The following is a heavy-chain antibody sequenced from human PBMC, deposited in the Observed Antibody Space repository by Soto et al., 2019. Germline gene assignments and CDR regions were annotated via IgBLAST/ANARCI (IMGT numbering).Heavy chain of an antibody. J-gene: IGHJ4*01. V-gene: IGHV3-30-3*01. CDR1: GFAINIYA. CDR3: ARSSGVPTPDFDY. CDR2: ISHDGTNR. Sequence: PGGSLRLSCAASGFAINIYAIHWVRQAPGKGLEWVAVISHDGTNRYYTDSVRGRFTISRDNSKNTVYLEMDSLRADDTAVYYCARSSGVPTPDFDYWGQGTLVTVSS. D-gene: IGHD3-3*01.